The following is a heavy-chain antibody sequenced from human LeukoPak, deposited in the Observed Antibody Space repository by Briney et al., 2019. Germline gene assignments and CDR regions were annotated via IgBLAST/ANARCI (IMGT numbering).Heavy chain of an antibody. CDR3: AKDRPPYYYDSSGYPDY. D-gene: IGHD3-22*01. CDR1: GFTFSSYA. Sequence: GGSLRLSCAASGFTFSSYAMSWVRQAPGKGLEWVSAISGSGGSIYYADSVKGRFTISRDNSKNTLYLQMNSLRAEDTAVYYCAKDRPPYYYDSSGYPDYWGQGTLVTVSS. CDR2: ISGSGGSI. V-gene: IGHV3-23*01. J-gene: IGHJ4*02.